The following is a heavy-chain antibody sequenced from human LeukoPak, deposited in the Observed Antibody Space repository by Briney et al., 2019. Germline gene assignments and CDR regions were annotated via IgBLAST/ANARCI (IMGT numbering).Heavy chain of an antibody. D-gene: IGHD3-16*02. CDR1: GGSFSGYY. CDR2: INHSGST. Sequence: SETLSLTCAVYGGSFSGYYWSWIRQPPGKGLEWIGEINHSGSTNYNPSLKSRVTISVDTSKNQFSLKLSSVTAADTAVYYCARVSDYVWGSYRFYHYFDYWGQGTLVTVSS. J-gene: IGHJ4*02. V-gene: IGHV4-34*01. CDR3: ARVSDYVWGSYRFYHYFDY.